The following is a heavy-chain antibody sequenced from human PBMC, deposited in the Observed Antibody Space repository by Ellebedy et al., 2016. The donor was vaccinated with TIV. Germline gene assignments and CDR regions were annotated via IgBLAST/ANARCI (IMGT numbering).Heavy chain of an antibody. D-gene: IGHD6-19*01. V-gene: IGHV4-39*01. CDR3: ARQGHSSGWYVGEYYFDY. J-gene: IGHJ4*02. CDR2: IYYSGST. Sequence: MPSETLSLTCTVSGGSISSSSYYWGWIRQPPGKGLEWIGSIYYSGSTYYNPSLKSRVTISVDTSKNQFSLKLSSVTAAETAVYYCARQGHSSGWYVGEYYFDYWGQGTLVTVSS. CDR1: GGSISSSSYY.